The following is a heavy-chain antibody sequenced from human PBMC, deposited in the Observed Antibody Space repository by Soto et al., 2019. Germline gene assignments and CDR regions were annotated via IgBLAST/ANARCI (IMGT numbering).Heavy chain of an antibody. CDR1: GFTFTSYG. CDR2: ISYDGRYK. J-gene: IGHJ4*02. D-gene: IGHD6-13*01. V-gene: IGHV3-30*18. Sequence: QVRLVESGGGVVQPGTSLRLSCAASGFTFTSYGMHWVRQAPGKGLERVAVISYDGRYKYYGDSVKGLFTISRDNSKNTLELQMNSLRAEDTAGYFCAKGGRTSSSWYGEGMDYWGQGTLVTVSS. CDR3: AKGGRTSSSWYGEGMDY.